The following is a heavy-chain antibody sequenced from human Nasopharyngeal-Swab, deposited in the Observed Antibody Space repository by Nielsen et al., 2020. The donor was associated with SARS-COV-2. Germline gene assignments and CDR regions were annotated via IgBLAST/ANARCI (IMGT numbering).Heavy chain of an antibody. D-gene: IGHD2-2*01. J-gene: IGHJ5*02. CDR1: GYTFTSYG. Sequence: ASVKVSCKASGYTFTSYGISWVRQAPGQGLEWVGWISAYNGNTNYAQKLQGRVTMTTDTSTSTAYMELRSLRSDDTAVYYCARDLPLGYCSSTSCYGWVGPYNWFDPWGQGTLVTVSS. CDR2: ISAYNGNT. V-gene: IGHV1-18*01. CDR3: ARDLPLGYCSSTSCYGWVGPYNWFDP.